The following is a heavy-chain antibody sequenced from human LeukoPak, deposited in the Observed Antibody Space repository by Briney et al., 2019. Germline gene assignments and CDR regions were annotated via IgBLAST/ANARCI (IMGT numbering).Heavy chain of an antibody. CDR3: AGGPVLLSY. J-gene: IGHJ4*02. Sequence: PSETLSLTCAVYGGSFSGYYWSWIRQPPGKGLEWIGEINHSGSTNYNPSLKSPVTISVDTSKNQFSLKLSSVTAADTAVYYCAGGPVLLSYWGQGTLVTVSS. V-gene: IGHV4-34*01. CDR1: GGSFSGYY. D-gene: IGHD3-10*01. CDR2: INHSGST.